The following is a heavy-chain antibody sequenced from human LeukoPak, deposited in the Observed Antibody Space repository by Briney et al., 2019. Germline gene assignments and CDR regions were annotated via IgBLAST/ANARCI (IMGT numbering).Heavy chain of an antibody. CDR2: IDYSGGT. V-gene: IGHV4-31*03. CDR1: GVSINSGGDD. Sequence: EASESLSLTCTVAGVSINSGGDDWSWLRQRPGKGLEWIGDIDYSGGTYYIPSLKSRVTITVATSKNPFSLKLTSVTAADTAVYYCARMAYYYDSDGYSQLDYWGPGTLVTVSS. J-gene: IGHJ4*02. CDR3: ARMAYYYDSDGYSQLDY. D-gene: IGHD3-22*01.